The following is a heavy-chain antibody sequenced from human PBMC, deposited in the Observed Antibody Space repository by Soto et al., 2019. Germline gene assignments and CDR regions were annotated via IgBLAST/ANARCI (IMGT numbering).Heavy chain of an antibody. CDR1: GFTFSSYS. Sequence: EVQLVESGGGLVKPGGSLRLSCAATGFTFSSYSLNWIRQAPGKGLEWVSSISSTSNKIFYSDSVRGRFTISRDNAKDSVDLQMNSLRAEDTAMYYCAREAYDYFWGDLRLEDVFDIWGQGTMVIVS. V-gene: IGHV3-21*02. D-gene: IGHD3-16*01. CDR2: ISSTSNKI. J-gene: IGHJ3*02. CDR3: AREAYDYFWGDLRLEDVFDI.